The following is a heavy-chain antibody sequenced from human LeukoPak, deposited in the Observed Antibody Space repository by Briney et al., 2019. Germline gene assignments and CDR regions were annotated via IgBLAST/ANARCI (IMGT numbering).Heavy chain of an antibody. CDR3: AKDLTDLDYHGAFDI. D-gene: IGHD4-11*01. CDR1: GFTFDDYA. V-gene: IGHV3-9*01. CDR2: ISWNSGSI. Sequence: PGGSLRLSCAASGFTFDDYAMHWVRQAPGKGLEWVSGISWNSGSIGYADSVKGRFTISRDNAKSSLYLQMNSLRAEDTALYYCAKDLTDLDYHGAFDIWGQGTMVTVSS. J-gene: IGHJ3*02.